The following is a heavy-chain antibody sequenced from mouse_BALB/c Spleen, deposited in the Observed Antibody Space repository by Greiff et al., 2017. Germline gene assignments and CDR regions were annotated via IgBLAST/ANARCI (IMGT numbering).Heavy chain of an antibody. V-gene: IGHV1-5*01. Sequence: EVQLQQSGTVLARPGASVKMSCKASGYTFTSYWMHWVKQRPGQGLEWIGAIYPGNSDTSYNQKFKGKAKLTAVTSTSTAYMELSSLTNEDSAVYYCTREEVPYDYFDYWGQGTTLTVSS. CDR1: GYTFTSYW. CDR3: TREEVPYDYFDY. CDR2: IYPGNSDT. J-gene: IGHJ2*01. D-gene: IGHD2-3*01.